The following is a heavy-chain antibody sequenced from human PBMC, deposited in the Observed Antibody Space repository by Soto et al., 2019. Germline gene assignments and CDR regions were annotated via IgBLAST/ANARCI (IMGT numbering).Heavy chain of an antibody. CDR3: AREGAYGDYFDY. CDR1: GFTFSSHA. Sequence: GGSLRLSCAASGFTFSSHAMHWVRQAPGKGLEWVAIISYDGSNKYYADSVKGRFTISRDNSKNTLYLQMNSLRAEDTAVYYCAREGAYGDYFDYWGQGTLVTVSS. D-gene: IGHD4-17*01. CDR2: ISYDGSNK. J-gene: IGHJ4*02. V-gene: IGHV3-30-3*01.